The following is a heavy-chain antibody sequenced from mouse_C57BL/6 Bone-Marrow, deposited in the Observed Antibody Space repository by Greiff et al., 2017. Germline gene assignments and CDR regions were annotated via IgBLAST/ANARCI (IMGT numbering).Heavy chain of an antibody. J-gene: IGHJ3*01. Sequence: EVMLVESGGGLVQPGASLRLSCAASGFTFTDYYMSWVRQPPGKAPEWLALIRNKANGYTTEYTASVKGRFTISRDNSQTILYLQMNTLRAEDSATYYCVTYYSNAWFAYWGQGTLVTVSA. D-gene: IGHD2-5*01. CDR1: GFTFTDYY. V-gene: IGHV7-4*01. CDR3: VTYYSNAWFAY. CDR2: IRNKANGYTT.